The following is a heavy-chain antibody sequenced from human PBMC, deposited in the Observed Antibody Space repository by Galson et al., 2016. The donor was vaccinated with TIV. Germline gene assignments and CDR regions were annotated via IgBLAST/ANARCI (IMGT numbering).Heavy chain of an antibody. CDR1: GFIFTSSA. D-gene: IGHD3-22*01. V-gene: IGHV1-58*01. Sequence: SVKVSCKASGFIFTSSAVQWVRQARGQRLEWIGWIVVGSGNTNYPQNFQERVTITRDMSTSTVYMELSSLRPEDTAVYYCAAFPFYYDNSGTPFDCWGQGTLVTVSS. J-gene: IGHJ4*02. CDR3: AAFPFYYDNSGTPFDC. CDR2: IVVGSGNT.